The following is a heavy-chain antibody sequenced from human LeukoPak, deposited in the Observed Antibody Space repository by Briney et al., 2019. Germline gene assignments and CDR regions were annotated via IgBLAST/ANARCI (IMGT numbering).Heavy chain of an antibody. CDR2: IYSKTDGGTT. CDR3: ATGSNRYDSSDFDY. CDR1: GFTFSNAW. V-gene: IGHV3-15*01. J-gene: IGHJ4*02. Sequence: GGSLRLSCAASGFTFSNAWMNWVRQAPGKGLEWVGRIYSKTDGGTTEYAAPVKGRFTISRDDSKNTLYLQMTSLNTEDTAVYYCATGSNRYDSSDFDYWGQGTLVTVSS. D-gene: IGHD3-22*01.